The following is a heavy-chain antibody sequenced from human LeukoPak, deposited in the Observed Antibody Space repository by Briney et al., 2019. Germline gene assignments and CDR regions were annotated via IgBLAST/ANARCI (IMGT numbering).Heavy chain of an antibody. CDR1: GGSISSYY. D-gene: IGHD3-22*01. Sequence: PSETLSLTCTVSGGSISSYYWSWIRQPAGKGLEWIGRIYTSGSTNYNPSLKSRVTMSVDTSKNQFSLKLSSVTAADTAVYYCARGVSYYDSSGYYTPYYFDYWGQGTLVTVSS. V-gene: IGHV4-4*07. CDR3: ARGVSYYDSSGYYTPYYFDY. CDR2: IYTSGST. J-gene: IGHJ4*02.